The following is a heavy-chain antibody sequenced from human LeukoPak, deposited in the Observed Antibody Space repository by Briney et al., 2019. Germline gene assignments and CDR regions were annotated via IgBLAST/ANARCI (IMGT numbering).Heavy chain of an antibody. CDR1: GYTFTSYD. D-gene: IGHD3-10*01. V-gene: IGHV1-8*01. J-gene: IGHJ4*02. CDR3: AREGGSYKHFDY. Sequence: ASVKVSCKASGYTFTSYDINWVRQATGQGLEWMGWMNPNSGNTGYAQKFQGRVTMTRNTSISTAYMELSSLRSDDTAVYYCAREGGSYKHFDYWGQGSLITVSS. CDR2: MNPNSGNT.